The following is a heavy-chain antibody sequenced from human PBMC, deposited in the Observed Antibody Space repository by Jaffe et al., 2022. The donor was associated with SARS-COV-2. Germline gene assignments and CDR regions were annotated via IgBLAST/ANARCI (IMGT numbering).Heavy chain of an antibody. D-gene: IGHD3-22*01. CDR2: IYYSGST. V-gene: IGHV4-39*01. J-gene: IGHJ3*02. CDR3: ARPYYYDSTLNAFDI. CDR1: GGSISSSSYY. Sequence: QLQLQESGPGLVKPSETLSLTCTVSGGSISSSSYYWGWIRQPPGKGLEWIGSIYYSGSTYYNPSLKSRVTISVDTSKNQFSLKLSSVTAADTAVYYCARPYYYDSTLNAFDIWGQGTMVTVSS.